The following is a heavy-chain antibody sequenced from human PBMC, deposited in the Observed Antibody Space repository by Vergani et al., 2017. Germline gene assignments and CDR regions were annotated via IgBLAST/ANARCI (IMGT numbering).Heavy chain of an antibody. J-gene: IGHJ4*02. Sequence: QVQLVESGGGVVQPGRSLRLSCAASGFTFSSYGMHWVRQAPGKGLEWVAVIWYDGSNKYYADSVKGRFTISRDNSKNTLYLQMNSLRAEDTAVYYCARVRGWFGELAGYFDYWGQGTLVTVSS. CDR2: IWYDGSNK. CDR1: GFTFSSYG. CDR3: ARVRGWFGELAGYFDY. V-gene: IGHV3-33*01. D-gene: IGHD3-10*01.